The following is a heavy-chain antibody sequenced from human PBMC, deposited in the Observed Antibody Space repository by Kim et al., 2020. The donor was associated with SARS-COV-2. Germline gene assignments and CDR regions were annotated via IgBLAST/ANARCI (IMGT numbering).Heavy chain of an antibody. Sequence: GGSLRLSCAASGFTFSSYGMHWVRQAPGKGLEWVAVISYDGSNKYYADSVKGRFTISRDNSKNTLYLQMNSLRAEDTAVYYCAAQTRIAAAGNGFDYYYGMDVWGQGTTVTVSS. CDR1: GFTFSSYG. J-gene: IGHJ6*02. CDR3: AAQTRIAAAGNGFDYYYGMDV. CDR2: ISYDGSNK. V-gene: IGHV3-30*03. D-gene: IGHD6-13*01.